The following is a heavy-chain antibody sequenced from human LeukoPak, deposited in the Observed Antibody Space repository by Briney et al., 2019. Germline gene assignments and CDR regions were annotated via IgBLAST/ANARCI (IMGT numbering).Heavy chain of an antibody. J-gene: IGHJ4*02. CDR3: ARGEWELLDY. CDR1: GGSVSSGSYY. CDR2: IYYSGST. Sequence: SETLSLTCTVSGGSVSSGSYYWSWIRQPPGKGLEWIGYIYYSGSTNYNPSLKSRVNISVDTSKNQFSLKLSSVTAADTAVYYCARGEWELLDYWGQGTLATVSP. D-gene: IGHD4-23*01. V-gene: IGHV4-61*01.